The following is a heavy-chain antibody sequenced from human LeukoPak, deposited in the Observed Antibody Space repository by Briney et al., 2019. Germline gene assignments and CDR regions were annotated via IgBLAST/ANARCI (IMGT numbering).Heavy chain of an antibody. J-gene: IGHJ6*03. Sequence: SETLSLTCTVSGGSFSSYYWSWIRQPAGKGLDWIGRIYNSGGANYNPSLESRVTMSVDTSKNQFSLKLSSVTAADTAVYYCARDEGHPYYYMDVWGKGTTVTVSS. CDR1: GGSFSSYY. CDR2: IYNSGGA. V-gene: IGHV4-4*07. CDR3: ARDEGHPYYYMDV.